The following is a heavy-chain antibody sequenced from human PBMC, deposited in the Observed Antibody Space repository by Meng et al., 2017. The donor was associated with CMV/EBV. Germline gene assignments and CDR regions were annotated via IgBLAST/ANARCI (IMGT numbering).Heavy chain of an antibody. CDR3: AKRSNGYWDYYYYYGMEV. J-gene: IGHJ6*02. CDR2: IRYDGSNK. D-gene: IGHD3-22*01. V-gene: IGHV3-30*02. CDR1: GFTFSSYG. Sequence: GESLKISCAASGFTFSSYGMHWVRQAPGKGLEWVAFIRYDGSNKYYADSVKGRFTISRDNSKNTLYLQMNSLRAEDTAVYYCAKRSNGYWDYYYYYGMEVWGQGTTVTVSS.